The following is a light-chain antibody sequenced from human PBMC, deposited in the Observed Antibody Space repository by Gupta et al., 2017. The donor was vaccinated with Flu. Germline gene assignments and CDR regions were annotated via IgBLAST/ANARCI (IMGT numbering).Light chain of an antibody. V-gene: IGLV2-23*01. CDR2: EDT. CDR3: SSYAGSSTRYV. J-gene: IGLJ1*01. Sequence: QSALTQPASVSGSPGQSITISCSGTSSDIGAYNLVAWYQQHPGKAPKLIIYEDTKRPSGISIRFSGSKSANTASLTISGLQAEDEGDYYCSSYAGSSTRYVFGAGTKVTVL. CDR1: SSDIGAYNL.